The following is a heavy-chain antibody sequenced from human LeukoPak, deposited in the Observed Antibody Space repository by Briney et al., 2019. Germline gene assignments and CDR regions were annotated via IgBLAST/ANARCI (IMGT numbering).Heavy chain of an antibody. V-gene: IGHV1-2*02. Sequence: PSVKVSCQASGYTLTRYYMHWVRQAPGHALEWLGWINPNSGGTNYAQKFQGRVTMTRDTSISTAYMELSRLRSDDTAVYYCARDLQYSSSWYCYYWGQGTLVTVSS. J-gene: IGHJ4*02. D-gene: IGHD6-13*01. CDR2: INPNSGGT. CDR3: ARDLQYSSSWYCYY. CDR1: GYTLTRYY.